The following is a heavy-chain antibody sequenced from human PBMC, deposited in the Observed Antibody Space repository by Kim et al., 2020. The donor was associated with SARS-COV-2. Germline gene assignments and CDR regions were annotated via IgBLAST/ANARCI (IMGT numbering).Heavy chain of an antibody. Sequence: SLRLSCAASGCTFGGYAMHWVRQAPGKGLEWVSGISWNSGSIGYADSVKGRFTISRDNAKNSLYLQMNSLIAEDTALYYCAKAAYCGVDCYLGTYYY. J-gene: IGHJ6*01. CDR3: AKAAYCGVDCYLGTYYY. V-gene: IGHV3-9*01. D-gene: IGHD2-21*01. CDR2: ISWNSGSI. CDR1: GCTFGGYA.